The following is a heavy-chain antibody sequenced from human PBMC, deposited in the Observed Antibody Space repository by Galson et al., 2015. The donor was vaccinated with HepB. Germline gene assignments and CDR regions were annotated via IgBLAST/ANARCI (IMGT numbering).Heavy chain of an antibody. CDR2: IIPIFGTA. Sequence: SVKVSCKASGGTFSSYAISWVRQAPGQGLEWMGGIIPIFGTANYAQKFQGRVTITADESTSTAYMELSSLRSEDTAVYYCAREEVGGIVGATYWFDPWGQGTLVTVSS. J-gene: IGHJ5*02. CDR1: GGTFSSYA. D-gene: IGHD1-26*01. V-gene: IGHV1-69*13. CDR3: AREEVGGIVGATYWFDP.